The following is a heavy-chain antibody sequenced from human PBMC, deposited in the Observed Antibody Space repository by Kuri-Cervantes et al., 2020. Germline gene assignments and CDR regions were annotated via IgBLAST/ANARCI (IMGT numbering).Heavy chain of an antibody. J-gene: IGHJ5*02. CDR2: IYYSGST. Sequence: SETLSLTCTVSGGSVSSGSYYWSWIRQPPGKGLEWIGYIYYSGSTNYNPSLKSRVTISVDTSKNQFSLKLSSVTAADTAVYYCARACPGWTITGGKEDWFDPWGQGNLVHVSS. CDR1: GGSVSSGSYY. V-gene: IGHV4-61*01. CDR3: ARACPGWTITGGKEDWFDP. D-gene: IGHD3-3*01.